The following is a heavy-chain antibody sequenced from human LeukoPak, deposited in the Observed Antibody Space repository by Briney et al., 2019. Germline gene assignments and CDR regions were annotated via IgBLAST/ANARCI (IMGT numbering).Heavy chain of an antibody. CDR1: GYTFTGYY. J-gene: IGHJ4*02. Sequence: ASVKVSCKASGYTFTGYYMHWVRQAPGQALEWMGWINPNSGGTNYAQKFQGRVTMTRDTSISTAYMELSRLRSDDTAVYYRASLIVATIYPMTYYLDYWGQRTLVTVSS. CDR3: ASLIVATIYPMTYYLDY. CDR2: INPNSGGT. V-gene: IGHV1-2*02. D-gene: IGHD5-12*01.